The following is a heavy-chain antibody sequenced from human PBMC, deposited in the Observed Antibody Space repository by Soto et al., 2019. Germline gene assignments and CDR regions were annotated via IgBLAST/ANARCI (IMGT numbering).Heavy chain of an antibody. CDR1: GYSFTSYW. J-gene: IGHJ3*01. D-gene: IGHD3-10*01. Sequence: PGESLKIYCKGSGYSFTSYWIGWVRQMPGKGLEWMGIIYPGDSDTRYSPSFQGQVTISADKSISTAYLQWSSLKASDTAMYYCASPFYGSGSHSDAFDVWGQGTMVTVSS. CDR3: ASPFYGSGSHSDAFDV. V-gene: IGHV5-51*01. CDR2: IYPGDSDT.